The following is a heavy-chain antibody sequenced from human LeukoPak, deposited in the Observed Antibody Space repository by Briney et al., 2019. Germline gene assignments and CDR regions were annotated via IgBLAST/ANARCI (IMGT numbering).Heavy chain of an antibody. CDR3: ARGFKGQVYYYYGMDV. J-gene: IGHJ6*02. V-gene: IGHV4-34*01. CDR1: GGSFSCYS. CDR2: INHSGST. Sequence: PSETLSLTCAVYGGSFSCYSWSWIRQPPGKGLEGIGEINHSGSTNYNPSLKSRVTISVDTSKNQFSLKLSSVTAADTAVYYCARGFKGQVYYYYGMDVWGQGTTVTVSS.